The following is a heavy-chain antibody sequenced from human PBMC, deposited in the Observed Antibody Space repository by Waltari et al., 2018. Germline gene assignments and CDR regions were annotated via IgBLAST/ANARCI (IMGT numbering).Heavy chain of an antibody. CDR3: ARAAPPGGGGFGP. J-gene: IGHJ5*02. D-gene: IGHD2-15*01. Sequence: QLQLQESGPGLVKPSETLSLTCTVSGASISNRSYYWGWIRQPPGKGLEWIGSIYYSGSTSNNPSVKGRVTITVDTSRNQFSLTLSSVTAADTAVYNCARAAPPGGGGFGPWGQGTLVTVSS. CDR2: IYYSGST. CDR1: GASISNRSYY. V-gene: IGHV4-39*07.